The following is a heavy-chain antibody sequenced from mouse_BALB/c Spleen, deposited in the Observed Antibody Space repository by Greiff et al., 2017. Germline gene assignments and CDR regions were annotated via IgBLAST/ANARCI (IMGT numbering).Heavy chain of an antibody. Sequence: VQLKESGPSLVKPSQTLSLTCSVTGDSITSGYWNWIRKFPGNKLEYMGYISYSGSTYYNPSLKSRISITRDTSKNQYYLQLNSVTTEDTSTYYCARFDGYCLYAMDYWGQGTSVTVSS. J-gene: IGHJ4*01. D-gene: IGHD2-3*01. V-gene: IGHV3-8*02. CDR3: ARFDGYCLYAMDY. CDR2: ISYSGST. CDR1: GDSITSGY.